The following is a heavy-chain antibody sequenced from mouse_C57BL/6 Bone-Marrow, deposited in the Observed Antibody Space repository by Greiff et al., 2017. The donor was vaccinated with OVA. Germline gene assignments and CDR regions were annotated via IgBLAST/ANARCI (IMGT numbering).Heavy chain of an antibody. CDR3: ARSEAMDY. Sequence: VQLQQSGAELVKPGASVKLSCKASGYTFTSYWMQWVKQRPGQGLEWIGEIDPSDSYTNYNQKFKGKATLTVDTSSSTAYMQLSSLTSEDSAVYYCARSEAMDYWGQGTSVTVSS. CDR1: GYTFTSYW. V-gene: IGHV1-50*01. J-gene: IGHJ4*01. CDR2: IDPSDSYT.